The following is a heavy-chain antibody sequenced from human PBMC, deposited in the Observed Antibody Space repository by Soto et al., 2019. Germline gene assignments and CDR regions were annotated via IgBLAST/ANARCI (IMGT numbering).Heavy chain of an antibody. CDR1: GYSFTSYW. V-gene: IGHV5-51*01. CDR2: IYPGDSDT. J-gene: IGHJ6*02. Sequence: PGESLKISFKGSGYSFTSYWIGWVRHMPVKGLEWMGIIYPGDSDTRYSPSFQGQVTISADKSISTAYLQWSSLKASDTAMYYCARSGMTTVIFYGMDVWGQGTTLTV. CDR3: ARSGMTTVIFYGMDV. D-gene: IGHD4-4*01.